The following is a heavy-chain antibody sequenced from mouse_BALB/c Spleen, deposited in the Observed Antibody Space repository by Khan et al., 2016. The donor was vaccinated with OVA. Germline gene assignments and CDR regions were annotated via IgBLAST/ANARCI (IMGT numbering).Heavy chain of an antibody. J-gene: IGHJ2*01. V-gene: IGHV1-7*01. Sequence: QVQLQQSGAELAKPGASVKMSCNASGYTFTTYWMHWVKQRPGQGLEWIGYINPTSGYTDYNEKFKDRATLSADKSSSTAYMQLSSLTSEDSAVYYCTRDRIDYWGQGTTLTVSS. CDR3: TRDRIDY. CDR1: GYTFTTYW. CDR2: INPTSGYT.